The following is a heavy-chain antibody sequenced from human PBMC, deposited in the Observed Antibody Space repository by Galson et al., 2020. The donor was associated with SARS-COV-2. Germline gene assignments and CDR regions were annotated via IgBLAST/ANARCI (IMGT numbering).Heavy chain of an antibody. J-gene: IGHJ3*02. CDR1: GFTFSTYG. Sequence: GGSLRLSCEASGFTFSTYGMDWVCQAPGKGLEWVAVIWYDGSYKYYADSVKGRFTISRDNSKNTLYLQMNSMRADDTDVFYCAGGSSSHAFDIWGKGTKVTVSS. V-gene: IGHV3-33*01. CDR2: IWYDGSYK. D-gene: IGHD2-2*01. CDR3: AGGSSSHAFDI.